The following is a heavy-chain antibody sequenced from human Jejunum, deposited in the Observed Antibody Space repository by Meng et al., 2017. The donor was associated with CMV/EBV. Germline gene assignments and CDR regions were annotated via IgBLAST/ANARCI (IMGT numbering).Heavy chain of an antibody. J-gene: IGHJ6*02. Sequence: GFPLSRYDMHWVRQTTGKGLEWVSVIGTGGDSYYPDSVKGRFTISRQDFKNSLYLQMNSLRAEDSAVYFCARAPHTSYYYFGMDVWGQGTTVTVSS. CDR2: IGTGGDS. CDR3: ARAPHTSYYYFGMDV. D-gene: IGHD2-2*01. CDR1: GFPLSRYD. V-gene: IGHV3-13*01.